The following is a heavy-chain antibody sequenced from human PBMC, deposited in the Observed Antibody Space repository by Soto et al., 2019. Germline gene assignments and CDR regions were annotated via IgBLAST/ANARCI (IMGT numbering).Heavy chain of an antibody. V-gene: IGHV4-34*01. CDR1: GGSFSGYY. J-gene: IGHJ4*02. Sequence: PXATLSLTCAVYGGSFSGYYWTWIRQPPGKGLEWIGEITHSGSTNYNPSLKSRVTISVDTSKNQFSLNLNSVTAADTAVYYCARSSVRGWSYWGQGTLVTVSS. CDR2: ITHSGST. D-gene: IGHD3-10*02. CDR3: ARSSVRGWSY.